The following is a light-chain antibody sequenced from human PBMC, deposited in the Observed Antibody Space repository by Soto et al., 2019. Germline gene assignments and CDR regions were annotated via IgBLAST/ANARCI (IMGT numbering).Light chain of an antibody. J-gene: IGLJ2*01. CDR3: CSYAGSNTLV. V-gene: IGLV2-11*01. CDR2: DVS. Sequence: QSVLTQPRSVSGSPGQSVTISCTGTNSDVGGYNYVSWYQQHPDKAPKVMIYDVSKRPSGFPDRFSGAKSGNTASLTISGLQAEDEADYYCCSYAGSNTLVFGGGTQLTVL. CDR1: NSDVGGYNY.